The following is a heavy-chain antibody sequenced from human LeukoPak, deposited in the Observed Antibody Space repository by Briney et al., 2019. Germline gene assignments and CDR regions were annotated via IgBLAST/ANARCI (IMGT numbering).Heavy chain of an antibody. J-gene: IGHJ4*02. CDR2: IYYSGST. D-gene: IGHD4-17*01. CDR3: ARALTTVMYYFDY. Sequence: SETLSLTCTVSGGSISSYYWGWIRQPPGKGLEWIGSIYYSGSTYYNPSLKSRVTISVDTSKNQFSLKLSSVTAADTAVYYCARALTTVMYYFDYWGQGTLVTVSS. CDR1: GGSISSYY. V-gene: IGHV4-39*07.